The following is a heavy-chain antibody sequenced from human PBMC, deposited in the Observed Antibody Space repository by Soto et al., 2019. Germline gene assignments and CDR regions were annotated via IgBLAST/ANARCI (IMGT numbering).Heavy chain of an antibody. Sequence: EVQLLESGGGLVQPGGSLRVSCTASGFTFSNYGMSWVRQAPGKGLEWVSSISGSGGGIYYADSVRGRFTISRDNSKNTLYLQMNDLRVEDTAVYYCAKNPSLIVEEWFDPWGQGTLVTVSS. J-gene: IGHJ5*02. CDR3: AKNPSLIVEEWFDP. V-gene: IGHV3-23*01. CDR1: GFTFSNYG. CDR2: ISGSGGGI. D-gene: IGHD2-15*01.